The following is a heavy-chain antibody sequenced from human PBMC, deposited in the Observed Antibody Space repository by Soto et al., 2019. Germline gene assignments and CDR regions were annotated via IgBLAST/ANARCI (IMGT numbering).Heavy chain of an antibody. Sequence: QITLKESGPTLVKPTQTLTLTCTFSGFSIRNSGVGVGWIRQPPGKALEWLALIYWDDDKRYSPSLKSRLTNTKEPSKNPVFLTTAYREPVVQPTYYCARLVSGGLYFGQRGQGTRVNVSS. CDR2: IYWDDDK. CDR3: ARLVSGGLYFGQ. CDR1: GFSIRNSGVG. D-gene: IGHD2-8*01. V-gene: IGHV2-5*02. J-gene: IGHJ4*01.